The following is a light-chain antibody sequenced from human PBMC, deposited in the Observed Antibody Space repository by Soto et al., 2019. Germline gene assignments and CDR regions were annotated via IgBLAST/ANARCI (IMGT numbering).Light chain of an antibody. V-gene: IGKV1-39*01. J-gene: IGKJ2*01. CDR1: QTITTY. CDR2: RAS. Sequence: DIQMTQSPSSLSASVGDRVTITCRASQTITTYLSWYQQRPGKAPKLLISRASTLQSGVPARFSGSGSGTDFTLTISSLQPEDFATYYCQQSYVTPPPFGQGTKLEIK. CDR3: QQSYVTPPP.